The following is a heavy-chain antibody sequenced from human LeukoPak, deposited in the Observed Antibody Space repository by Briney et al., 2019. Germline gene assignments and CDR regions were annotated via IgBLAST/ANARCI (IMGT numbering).Heavy chain of an antibody. CDR2: INPNSGGT. J-gene: IGHJ4*02. D-gene: IGHD3-22*01. Sequence: GASVKVSCKASGYTFTGYYMHWVRQAPGQGLEWMGRINPNSGGTNYAQKFQGRVTMTRDTSISTAYMELSRLRSDDTAVYYCARAFSYYDSSGYSDPIDYWNQGTLVTVSS. V-gene: IGHV1-2*06. CDR3: ARAFSYYDSSGYSDPIDY. CDR1: GYTFTGYY.